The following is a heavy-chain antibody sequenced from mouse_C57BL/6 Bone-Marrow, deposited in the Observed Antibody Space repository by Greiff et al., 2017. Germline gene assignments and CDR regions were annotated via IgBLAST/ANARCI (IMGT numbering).Heavy chain of an antibody. CDR3: ARGDYYGSSPYY. Sequence: VKLMESGAELVKPGASVKISCKASGYAFSSYWMNWVKQRPGKGLAWIGKIYHGDGETNYNGKFKGKATLTADKSSSTAYMQLSILTSEDSAVYFCARGDYYGSSPYYWGQGTTLTVSS. CDR1: GYAFSSYW. CDR2: IYHGDGET. V-gene: IGHV1-80*01. D-gene: IGHD1-1*01. J-gene: IGHJ2*01.